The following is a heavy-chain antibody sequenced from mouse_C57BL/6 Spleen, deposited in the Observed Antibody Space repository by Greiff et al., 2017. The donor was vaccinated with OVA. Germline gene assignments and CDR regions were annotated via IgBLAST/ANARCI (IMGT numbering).Heavy chain of an antibody. V-gene: IGHV1-15*01. CDR3: TRNYGNSYWYFDV. CDR2: IDPETGGT. J-gene: IGHJ1*03. Sequence: QVHVKQSGAELVRPGASVTLSCKASGYTFTDYEMHWVKQTPVHGLEWIGAIDPETGGTAYNQKFKGKAILTADKSSSTAYMELRSLTSEDSAVYYCTRNYGNSYWYFDVWGTGTTVTVSS. CDR1: GYTFTDYE. D-gene: IGHD2-1*01.